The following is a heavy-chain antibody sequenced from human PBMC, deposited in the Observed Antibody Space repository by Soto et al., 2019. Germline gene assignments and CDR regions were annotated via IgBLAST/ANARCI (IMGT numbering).Heavy chain of an antibody. CDR3: ARGIYDFWSSYDTWFDP. CDR1: GGSFTGYY. Sequence: SETLSLTCAVYGGSFTGYYWSWIRQPPGRGLEWIGEINHSRSTNYNPSLKSRVTISVDTSKDQFSLKLSSVTAADTAVYYCARGIYDFWSSYDTWFDPWGQGTLVTVSS. D-gene: IGHD3-3*01. CDR2: INHSRST. J-gene: IGHJ5*02. V-gene: IGHV4-34*01.